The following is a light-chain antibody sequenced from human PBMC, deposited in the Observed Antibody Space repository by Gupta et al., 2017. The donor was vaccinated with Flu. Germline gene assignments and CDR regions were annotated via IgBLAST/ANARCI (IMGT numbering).Light chain of an antibody. V-gene: IGKV1-5*03. CDR2: KAS. CDR1: QSISSW. J-gene: IGKJ2*01. CDR3: QQYNSHYT. Sequence: VGDRVTITCRASQSISSWVAWYQQKPGKAPKLLIYKASSLESGVPSRFSGSGSGTEFTLTISSLQPDDLATYYCQQYNSHYTFGQGTKLEIK.